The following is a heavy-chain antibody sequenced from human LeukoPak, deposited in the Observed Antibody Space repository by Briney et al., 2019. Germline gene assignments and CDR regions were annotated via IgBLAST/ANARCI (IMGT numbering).Heavy chain of an antibody. CDR1: GFTFDDYA. D-gene: IGHD3-10*01. Sequence: GGSLRLSCAASGFTFDDYAMHWVRQAPGKGLEWVSLISWDGGSTYYADSVKGRFTISRDNSKNSLYLQMNSLRDDDTAVYYCARDLRGSGNYEFDYWGQGTLVTVSS. CDR3: ARDLRGSGNYEFDY. CDR2: ISWDGGST. J-gene: IGHJ4*02. V-gene: IGHV3-43D*03.